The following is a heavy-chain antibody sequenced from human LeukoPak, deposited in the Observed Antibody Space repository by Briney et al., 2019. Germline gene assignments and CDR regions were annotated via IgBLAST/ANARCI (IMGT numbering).Heavy chain of an antibody. D-gene: IGHD3-22*01. CDR2: ISYDGSNK. CDR3: ARGQVYYYDSSGYYNDY. V-gene: IGHV3-30*04. Sequence: PGRSLRLSCAASGFTFSSYAMHWVRQAPGKGLEWVAVISYDGSNKYYADSVKGRFTISRDNSKNTLYLQMNSLRAGDTAVYYCARGQVYYYDSSGYYNDYWGQGTLVTVSS. J-gene: IGHJ4*02. CDR1: GFTFSSYA.